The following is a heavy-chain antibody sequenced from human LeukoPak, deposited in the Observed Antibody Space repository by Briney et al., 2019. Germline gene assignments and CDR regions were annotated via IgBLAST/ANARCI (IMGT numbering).Heavy chain of an antibody. CDR2: ISGSGGST. CDR1: GFTFSSYA. J-gene: IGHJ4*02. D-gene: IGHD1-26*01. Sequence: GGSLRLSCAASGFTFSSYAMSWARHAPGKALEWVSAISGSGGSTYYADSVKARFTISRDNSKNTLYLQMNSLRAEDTAVYYCGKEVGSYYFDYWGQGTLVTVSS. V-gene: IGHV3-23*01. CDR3: GKEVGSYYFDY.